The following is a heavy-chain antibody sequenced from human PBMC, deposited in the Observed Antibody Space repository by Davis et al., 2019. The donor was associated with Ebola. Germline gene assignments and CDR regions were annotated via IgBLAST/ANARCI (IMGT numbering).Heavy chain of an antibody. CDR1: GYTFTSYY. V-gene: IGHV1-46*01. CDR2: INPSGGST. D-gene: IGHD6-19*01. J-gene: IGHJ4*02. Sequence: ASVKVSCKASGYTFTSYYMHWVRQAPGQGLEWMGIINPSGGSTTYAQKFQGRVTMTRDTSTSTVYMEGSSLRSEDTAVDYCGRAAGIAVAEDYWGQGTLVTVSS. CDR3: GRAAGIAVAEDY.